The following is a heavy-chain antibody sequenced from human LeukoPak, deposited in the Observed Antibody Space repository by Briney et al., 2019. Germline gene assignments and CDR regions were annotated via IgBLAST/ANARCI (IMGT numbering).Heavy chain of an antibody. V-gene: IGHV3-7*01. CDR1: GFTFSSYW. Sequence: GGSLRLSCAASGFTFSSYWMSWVRQAPGKGLEWVATIKQDGSERYYVDSVKGRFTISRDNAQNSLSLQMNSLRAEDTAVYYCASYYDSSGYYPPAEYFQHWGQGTLVTVSS. D-gene: IGHD3-22*01. CDR2: IKQDGSER. J-gene: IGHJ1*01. CDR3: ASYYDSSGYYPPAEYFQH.